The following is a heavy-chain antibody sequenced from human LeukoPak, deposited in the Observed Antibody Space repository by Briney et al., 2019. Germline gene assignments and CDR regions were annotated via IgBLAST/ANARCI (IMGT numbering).Heavy chain of an antibody. J-gene: IGHJ5*02. D-gene: IGHD3-10*01. CDR1: GYTFTSYG. V-gene: IGHV1-3*03. CDR2: INTGNGNT. CDR3: ARGAKFRSYGSGTYYTSLPFDP. Sequence: AASVTVSCKASGYTFTSYGISWVRQAPGQRLEWMGWINTGNGNTKYSQEFQGRVTITRDTSASTAYMELSSLRSEDMAVYYCARGAKFRSYGSGTYYTSLPFDPWGQGTLVTVSS.